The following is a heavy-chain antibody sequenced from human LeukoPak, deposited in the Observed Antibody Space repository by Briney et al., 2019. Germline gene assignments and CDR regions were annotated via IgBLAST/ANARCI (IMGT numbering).Heavy chain of an antibody. D-gene: IGHD1-7*01. J-gene: IGHJ4*02. Sequence: GRQWIGEINHSGSTNYNPSLKSRVTISVDTSKNQFSLKLSSVTAADTAVYYCASITGTTRWGQGTLVTVSS. CDR2: INHSGST. CDR3: ASITGTTR. V-gene: IGHV4-34*01.